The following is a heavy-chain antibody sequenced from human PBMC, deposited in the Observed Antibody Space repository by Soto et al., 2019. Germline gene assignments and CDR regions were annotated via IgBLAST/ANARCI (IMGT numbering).Heavy chain of an antibody. Sequence: EVQLVESGGGVVRPGGSLRLSCAASGFSFEDYGMAWVRQTPGKGLEWVSDVNWNGGNTRYADSVRGRFTISRDNGENSLYLQMVSLRVEDTAFYYCARDFEVGTYDYWGQGTLVTVSS. CDR2: VNWNGGNT. D-gene: IGHD1-26*01. CDR3: ARDFEVGTYDY. V-gene: IGHV3-20*04. J-gene: IGHJ4*02. CDR1: GFSFEDYG.